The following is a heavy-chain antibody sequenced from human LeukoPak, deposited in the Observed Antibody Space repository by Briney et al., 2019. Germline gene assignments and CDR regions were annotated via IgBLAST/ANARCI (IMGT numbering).Heavy chain of an antibody. CDR1: GFTVSSNY. D-gene: IGHD2-2*02. Sequence: GGSLRLSCAASGFTVSSNYMSWVRQAPGKGLEWVSVIYSGGTTYYADSVKGRFTISRDNSKNTLYLQMSSLRAEDTAVYYCARGDTWVVDYWGQGTQVTVSS. V-gene: IGHV3-53*01. CDR2: IYSGGTT. CDR3: ARGDTWVVDY. J-gene: IGHJ4*02.